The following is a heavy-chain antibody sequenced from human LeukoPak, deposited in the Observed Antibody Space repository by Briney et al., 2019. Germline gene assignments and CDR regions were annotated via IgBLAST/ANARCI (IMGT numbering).Heavy chain of an antibody. Sequence: PGGSLRLSYAASGFTFSSYAMSWVRQAPGKGLEWVSGISGSGFSTYYADSVKGRFTISRDNSKNTLYLQMNSLRAEDTAVYYCAKKAYYYDSSGYSGYYFDYWGQGTLVTVSS. D-gene: IGHD3-22*01. CDR1: GFTFSSYA. CDR2: ISGSGFST. J-gene: IGHJ4*02. CDR3: AKKAYYYDSSGYSGYYFDY. V-gene: IGHV3-23*01.